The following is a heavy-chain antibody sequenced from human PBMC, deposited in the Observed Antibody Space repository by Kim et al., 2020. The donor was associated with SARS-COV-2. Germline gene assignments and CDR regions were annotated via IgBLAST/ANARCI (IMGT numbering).Heavy chain of an antibody. J-gene: IGHJ4*02. CDR3: ARRYSGSRYYFDY. Sequence: YADSVKGRLTISRDNAKNSLYLRMNSLRAEDTAVYYCARRYSGSRYYFDYWGQGTLVTVSS. V-gene: IGHV3-21*01. D-gene: IGHD3-10*01.